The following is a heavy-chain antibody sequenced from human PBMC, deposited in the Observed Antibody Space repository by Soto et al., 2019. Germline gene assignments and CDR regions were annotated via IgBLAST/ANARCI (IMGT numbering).Heavy chain of an antibody. CDR2: VWYDGNNA. CDR3: ATESGYSYGYPYGMDV. CDR1: GFIFSSYG. V-gene: IGHV3-33*01. Sequence: SGGSLRLSCAASGFIFSSYGMHWVRQAPGKGLEWVAIVWYDGNNAYYADSVKGRFTISRDNPKNTLYPQMNSLRAEDTAVYCCATESGYSYGYPYGMDVWGHGTTVTVSS. D-gene: IGHD5-18*01. J-gene: IGHJ6*02.